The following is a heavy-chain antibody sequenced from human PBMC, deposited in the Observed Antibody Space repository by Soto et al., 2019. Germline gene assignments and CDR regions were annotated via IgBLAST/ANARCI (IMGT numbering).Heavy chain of an antibody. CDR2: ISSSSSYI. CDR1: GFTFSSYS. Sequence: GGSLRLSCAASGFTFSSYSMNWVRQAPGKGLEWVSSISSSSSYIYYADSVKGRFTISRDNAKNSLYLQMNSLRAEDTAVYYCAINKGRYDILTGYSSGALDYWGQGTLVTVSS. D-gene: IGHD3-9*01. V-gene: IGHV3-21*01. CDR3: AINKGRYDILTGYSSGALDY. J-gene: IGHJ4*02.